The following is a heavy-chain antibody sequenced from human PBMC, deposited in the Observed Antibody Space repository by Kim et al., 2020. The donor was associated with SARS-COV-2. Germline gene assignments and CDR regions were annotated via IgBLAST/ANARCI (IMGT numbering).Heavy chain of an antibody. V-gene: IGHV1-18*01. CDR2: IIANNGNT. CDR3: SRGGTGYYDILTGP. Sequence: ASVKVSCKTFGYTFINYGITWVRQAPGQGLEWMGWIIANNGNTNYAQKFQGRVTMTADTSTSTAYMELRSLKSDDTAMYYCSRGGTGYYDILTGPWGQGTLVTVSS. D-gene: IGHD3-9*01. CDR1: GYTFINYG. J-gene: IGHJ5*02.